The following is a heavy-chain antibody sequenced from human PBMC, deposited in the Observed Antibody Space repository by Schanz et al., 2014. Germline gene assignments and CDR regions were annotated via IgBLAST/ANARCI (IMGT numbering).Heavy chain of an antibody. J-gene: IGHJ4*02. Sequence: QLQLVQSGAEVKKPGSSVKVSCKLSGGTFSSYTISWMRQAPGQGLEWMGKIIPVLNIATYAQRFQGRVSITADTSTNTAYMELSSLRSEDMAVYYCARAAYGGYTSTPLRYWGQGTLVTVSS. D-gene: IGHD5-12*01. CDR1: GGTFSSYT. CDR2: IIPVLNIA. V-gene: IGHV1-69*02. CDR3: ARAAYGGYTSTPLRY.